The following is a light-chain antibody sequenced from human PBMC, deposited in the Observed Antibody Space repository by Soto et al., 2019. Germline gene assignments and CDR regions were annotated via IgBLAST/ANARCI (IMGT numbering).Light chain of an antibody. Sequence: QSALTQPASVSGSPGQSITISCSGTTSDVGGYNLVSWYQQHTAKAPKLLIYEGTQRPSGVSSRFSGSKSGNTASLTISGLKVEDEADYYCCSSGGSPTYVFGTGTKLTVL. V-gene: IGLV2-23*01. J-gene: IGLJ1*01. CDR2: EGT. CDR1: TSDVGGYNL. CDR3: CSSGGSPTYV.